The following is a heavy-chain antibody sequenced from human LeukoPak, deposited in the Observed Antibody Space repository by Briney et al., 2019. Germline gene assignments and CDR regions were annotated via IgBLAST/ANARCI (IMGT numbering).Heavy chain of an antibody. V-gene: IGHV3-49*04. Sequence: GGSLRLSCTASGFTFGDYAMSWVRQAPGKGLEWVGFIRSKAYGGTTEYAASVKGRFTISRDDSKSIAYLQMNSLKTEDTAVYYCWGNYYYYMDVWGKGTTATVSS. CDR2: IRSKAYGGTT. J-gene: IGHJ6*03. D-gene: IGHD7-27*01. CDR3: WGNYYYYMDV. CDR1: GFTFGDYA.